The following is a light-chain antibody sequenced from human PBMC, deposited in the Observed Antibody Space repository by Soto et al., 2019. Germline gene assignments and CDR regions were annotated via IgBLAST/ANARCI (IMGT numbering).Light chain of an antibody. CDR3: CSYAGSYYV. Sequence: QSALTQPRSVSGSPGQSVTISCTGTSSDVGGYNYVSWYQQHPGKAPKLMIYDVSKRPSGVPDRFSGSKSVNTASLTISGLQAEDAADYCCCSYAGSYYVFGTGTKVTVL. CDR2: DVS. J-gene: IGLJ1*01. CDR1: SSDVGGYNY. V-gene: IGLV2-11*01.